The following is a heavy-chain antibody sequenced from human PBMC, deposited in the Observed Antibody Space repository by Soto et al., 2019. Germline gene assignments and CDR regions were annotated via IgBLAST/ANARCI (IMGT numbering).Heavy chain of an antibody. V-gene: IGHV3-64D*06. Sequence: GGSLRLSCSASGFTFSSHAMHWVRQAPGKGLEYVSGIRGNGDPPFYADSVKGRFTISRDNSKNTLYLQMSSLSADDTAVYYCVKSRGGNNFDFFDWGQGALVTVSS. CDR2: IRGNGDPP. CDR1: GFTFSSHA. J-gene: IGHJ4*02. D-gene: IGHD5-12*01. CDR3: VKSRGGNNFDFFD.